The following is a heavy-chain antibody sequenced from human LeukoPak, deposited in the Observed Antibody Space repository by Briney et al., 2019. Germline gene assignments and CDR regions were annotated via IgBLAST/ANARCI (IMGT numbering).Heavy chain of an antibody. J-gene: IGHJ3*02. V-gene: IGHV4-38-2*02. CDR3: ARPRVSRAFDI. D-gene: IGHD2-8*01. CDR2: IYPSGTT. Sequence: SETLSLTCTVSGYSISSGYYWGWIRQPPGKGLEWIGNIYPSGTTYYNPSLKTRVTISVDTSKNQFSLKLSSVTAADTAVYYCARPRVSRAFDIWGQGTMVTVSS. CDR1: GYSISSGYY.